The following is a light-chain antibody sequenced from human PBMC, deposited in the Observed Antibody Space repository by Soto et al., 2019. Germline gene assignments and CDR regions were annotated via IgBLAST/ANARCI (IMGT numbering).Light chain of an antibody. Sequence: DIPMTQSPSSLSASVVDRVTITCRASQSISNFLNWYQQKPGKAPNLLIYAASSLQSGVPSRFSGSGSGTDYTRTISSLQPEDFETYYCQQSYSTPTFGQGTKVEIK. J-gene: IGKJ1*01. CDR1: QSISNF. V-gene: IGKV1-39*01. CDR2: AAS. CDR3: QQSYSTPT.